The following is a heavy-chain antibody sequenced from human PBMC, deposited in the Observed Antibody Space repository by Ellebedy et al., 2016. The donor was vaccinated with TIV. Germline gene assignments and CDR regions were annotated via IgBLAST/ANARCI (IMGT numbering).Heavy chain of an antibody. D-gene: IGHD2-15*01. CDR2: ISAHNGNT. CDR3: ARDLDCCSGGSCYSFHL. J-gene: IGHJ1*01. Sequence: ASSVKVSCKASGYTFTSYGFSWVRQAPGQGPAWMGWISAHNGNTNYAQKFFARVTMSTDPSTSTAYMELRSLRSDDTAVYYCARDLDCCSGGSCYSFHLWGQGTLVTVSS. CDR1: GYTFTSYG. V-gene: IGHV1-18*04.